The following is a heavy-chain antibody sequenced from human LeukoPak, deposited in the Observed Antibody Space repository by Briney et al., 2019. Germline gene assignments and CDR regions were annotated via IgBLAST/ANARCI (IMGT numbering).Heavy chain of an antibody. D-gene: IGHD4-17*01. CDR2: ISAYNGNT. Sequence: ASVKVSCKASGYTFSRYYIHWVRQAPGQGLEWMGWISAYNGNTNYAQKLQGRVTMTTDTSTNTAYMELRSLRSDDTAVYYCARDMTTVTSPHLWWGQGTLVTVSS. CDR1: GYTFSRYY. J-gene: IGHJ4*02. CDR3: ARDMTTVTSPHLW. V-gene: IGHV1-18*04.